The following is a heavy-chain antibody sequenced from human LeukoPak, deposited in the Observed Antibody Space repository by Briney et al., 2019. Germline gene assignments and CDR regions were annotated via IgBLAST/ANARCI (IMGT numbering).Heavy chain of an antibody. V-gene: IGHV4-59*01. D-gene: IGHD2-2*01. CDR3: ARVAGYCAGATCYAFYFNY. Sequence: SETLSLTCSVSGAAINNYFWSWIRQPPGKGLEWIGYIYYNGNTNNNPSLKSRVTMSIDTSQSQFSLNLRSVTAADTAVYYCARVAGYCAGATCYAFYFNYWSQGTLVTVSS. J-gene: IGHJ4*02. CDR2: IYYNGNT. CDR1: GAAINNYF.